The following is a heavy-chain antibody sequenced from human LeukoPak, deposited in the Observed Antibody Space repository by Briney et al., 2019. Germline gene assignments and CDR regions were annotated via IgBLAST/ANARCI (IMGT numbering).Heavy chain of an antibody. CDR1: EFAFSSHA. D-gene: IGHD2-15*01. CDR3: AKQLGYCSDGSCYFPY. J-gene: IGHJ4*02. Sequence: GGSLRLSCAASEFAFSSHAMTWVRQAPGKGLEWVSAISISGSKTYYADSVKGRFTISRDNSKSTLCLQMNSLRAEDTAVYYCAKQLGYCSDGSCYFPYWGQGTLVTVSS. V-gene: IGHV3-23*01. CDR2: ISISGSKT.